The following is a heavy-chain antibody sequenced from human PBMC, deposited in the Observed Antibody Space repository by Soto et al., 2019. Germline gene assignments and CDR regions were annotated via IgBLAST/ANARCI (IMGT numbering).Heavy chain of an antibody. Sequence: GGSLRLSCTASGFTFGDYAMSWFRQAPGKGLEWVGFIRSKAYGGTTEYAASVKGRFTISRDDSKSIAYLQMNSLKTEDTAVYYCTRDLWDYYDSSGYSAVGAFDIWGQGTMVTVSS. D-gene: IGHD3-22*01. CDR2: IRSKAYGGTT. V-gene: IGHV3-49*03. CDR1: GFTFGDYA. J-gene: IGHJ3*02. CDR3: TRDLWDYYDSSGYSAVGAFDI.